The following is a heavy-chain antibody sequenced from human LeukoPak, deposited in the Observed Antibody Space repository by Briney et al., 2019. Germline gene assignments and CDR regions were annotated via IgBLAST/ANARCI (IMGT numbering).Heavy chain of an antibody. CDR2: INHSGST. V-gene: IGHV4-34*01. CDR3: ARRSGSYSY. Sequence: SETLSLTCAVYGGSFSGYYWSWIRRPPGKGLEWIGEINHSGSTNYNPSLKSRVTISVDTSKNQFSLKLSSVTAADTAVYYCARRSGSYSYWGQGTLVTVSS. CDR1: GGSFSGYY. J-gene: IGHJ4*02. D-gene: IGHD1-26*01.